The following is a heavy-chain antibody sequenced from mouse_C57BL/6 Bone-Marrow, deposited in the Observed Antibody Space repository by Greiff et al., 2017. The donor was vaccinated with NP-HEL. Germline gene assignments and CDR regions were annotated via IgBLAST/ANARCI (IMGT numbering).Heavy chain of an antibody. J-gene: IGHJ4*01. Sequence: QVQLQQSGAELARPGASVKLSCKASGYTFTSYGISWVKQRTGQGLEWIGEIYPRSGNTYYNEKFKGKAKLTADKSSSTAYMELRSLTSEDSAVYFCAIYGYDVYYDMDYWGQGTSVTVSS. CDR3: AIYGYDVYYDMDY. CDR2: IYPRSGNT. V-gene: IGHV1-81*01. CDR1: GYTFTSYG. D-gene: IGHD2-2*01.